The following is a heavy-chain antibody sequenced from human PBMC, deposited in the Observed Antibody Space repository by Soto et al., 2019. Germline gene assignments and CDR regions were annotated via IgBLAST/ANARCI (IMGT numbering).Heavy chain of an antibody. D-gene: IGHD2-15*01. CDR2: ISAYNGNT. CDR1: GYTFTSYG. Sequence: GASVKVSCKASGYTFTSYGISWVRQAPGQGLEWMGWISAYNGNTNYAQKLQGRVTMTTDTSTSTAYMELRSLRSYDTAVYYCASTHCSGGSCYGVYWGQGTLVTVSS. J-gene: IGHJ4*02. CDR3: ASTHCSGGSCYGVY. V-gene: IGHV1-18*04.